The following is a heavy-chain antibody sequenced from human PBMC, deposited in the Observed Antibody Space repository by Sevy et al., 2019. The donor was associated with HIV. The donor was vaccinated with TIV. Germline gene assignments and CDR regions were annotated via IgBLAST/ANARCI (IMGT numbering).Heavy chain of an antibody. CDR2: ISPHNGDT. D-gene: IGHD2-15*01. CDR3: ARAYCSGGRCYSLAY. Sequence: ASVKVSCKASGYLFTSYRITWVRQAPGKRLELVGWISPHNGDTNYAQRVQDRVTMITDTSTTTAYMELRSPTSDDSAVYYCARAYCSGGRCYSLAYWGQGTLVTVSS. V-gene: IGHV1-18*01. CDR1: GYLFTSYR. J-gene: IGHJ4*02.